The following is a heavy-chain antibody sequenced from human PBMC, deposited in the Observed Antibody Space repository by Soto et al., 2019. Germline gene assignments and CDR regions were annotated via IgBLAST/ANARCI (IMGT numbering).Heavy chain of an antibody. V-gene: IGHV3-21*01. J-gene: IGHJ4*02. CDR3: ARDPFPYYDILTGYTTENYFDY. D-gene: IGHD3-9*01. CDR1: GFTFSSYS. CDR2: ISSSSYI. Sequence: GSLRLSCAASGFTFSSYSMNWVRQAPGKGLEWVSSISSSSYIYYADSVKGRFTISRDNAKNSLYLQMNSLRAEDKAVYYCARDPFPYYDILTGYTTENYFDYWGQGTLVTVSS.